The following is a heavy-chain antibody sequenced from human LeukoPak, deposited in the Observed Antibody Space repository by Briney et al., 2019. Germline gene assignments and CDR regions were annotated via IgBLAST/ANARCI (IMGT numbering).Heavy chain of an antibody. Sequence: ASVKVSCKASGYTFTSYDINWVRQATGQGLEWMGWMNPKTGNTGYAQKFQGRLSFTRNTSINTAYMELSSLRSEDTAVYYCARGPRVFRVVLSSHWFFDVWGRGTLVTVSS. CDR1: GYTFTSYD. CDR3: ARGPRVFRVVLSSHWFFDV. V-gene: IGHV1-8*01. J-gene: IGHJ2*01. D-gene: IGHD3-3*01. CDR2: MNPKTGNT.